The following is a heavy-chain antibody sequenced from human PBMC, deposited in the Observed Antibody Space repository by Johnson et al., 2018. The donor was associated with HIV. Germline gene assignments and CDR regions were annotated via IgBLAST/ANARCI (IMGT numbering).Heavy chain of an antibody. J-gene: IGHJ3*02. Sequence: QMQLVESGGGVVQPGRSLRLSCAASGFTFSSYAMHWVRQAPGKGLELVAFIRYDGSNKYYGDSVKGRFTISRDNSKNTLYLQMGSLRAEDMAVYYCARGIGEQQLVPGRPPPGDDAFDIWGQGTMVSVSS. CDR3: ARGIGEQQLVPGRPPPGDDAFDI. D-gene: IGHD6-13*01. CDR1: GFTFSSYA. V-gene: IGHV3-30*14. CDR2: IRYDGSNK.